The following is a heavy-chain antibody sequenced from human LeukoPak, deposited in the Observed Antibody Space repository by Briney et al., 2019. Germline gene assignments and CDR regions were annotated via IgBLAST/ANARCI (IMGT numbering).Heavy chain of an antibody. V-gene: IGHV3-20*04. Sequence: GGSLRLSCSASGFTFDDYGMTWVRQAPGKGLEWVSGINWNGGSTSYVDSVKGRFIISRDNAKKSLYLQMSSLRAEDTALYYCLRGAAGTTFDYWGQGAPVTVSS. J-gene: IGHJ4*02. D-gene: IGHD1-1*01. CDR1: GFTFDDYG. CDR3: LRGAAGTTFDY. CDR2: INWNGGST.